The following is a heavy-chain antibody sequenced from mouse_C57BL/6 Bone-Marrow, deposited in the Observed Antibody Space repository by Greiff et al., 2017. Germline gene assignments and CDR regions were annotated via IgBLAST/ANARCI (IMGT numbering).Heavy chain of an antibody. J-gene: IGHJ2*01. Sequence: EVKLVESGGGLVKPGGSLKLSCAASGFTFSDYGMHWVRQAPEKGLEWVAYISSGSSTIYYADTVKGRFTISRDNDKNTLFLQMTSLRSEDTAMYYCATLEGYFDYWGQGTTLTVSS. CDR2: ISSGSSTI. CDR1: GFTFSDYG. V-gene: IGHV5-17*01. CDR3: ATLEGYFDY.